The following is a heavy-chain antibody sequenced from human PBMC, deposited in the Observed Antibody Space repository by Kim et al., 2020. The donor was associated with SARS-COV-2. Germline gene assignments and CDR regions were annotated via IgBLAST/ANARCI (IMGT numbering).Heavy chain of an antibody. CDR3: VLRGVTVTTIDHYFGMDV. Sequence: GGSLRLSCAASGLTFSRYAMSWVRQAPVKGLEWVSAISGSGSTTYYTDSVKGRFTISRDNSKNTLYLQMNSLRAEDTALYYCVLRGVTVTTIDHYFGMDVWGQGTTVTVSS. J-gene: IGHJ6*02. D-gene: IGHD4-17*01. CDR1: GLTFSRYA. CDR2: ISGSGSTT. V-gene: IGHV3-23*01.